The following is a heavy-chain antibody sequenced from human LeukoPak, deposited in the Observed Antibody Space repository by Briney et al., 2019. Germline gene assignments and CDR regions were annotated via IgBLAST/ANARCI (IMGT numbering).Heavy chain of an antibody. CDR2: TYYSGST. CDR1: GGSISSGGYY. D-gene: IGHD6-13*01. V-gene: IGHV4-31*03. CDR3: AREGVSSSSFDY. J-gene: IGHJ4*02. Sequence: SETLSLTCTVSGGSISSGGYYWSWIRQHPGKGLEWIGYTYYSGSTYYNPSLKSRVTMSVDTSKNQFSLKLSSVTAADTAVYYCAREGVSSSSFDYWGQGTLVTVSS.